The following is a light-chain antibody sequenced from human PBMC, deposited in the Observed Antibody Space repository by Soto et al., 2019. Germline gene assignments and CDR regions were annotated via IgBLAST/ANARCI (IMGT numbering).Light chain of an antibody. CDR1: QPVSDK. CDR2: GAS. J-gene: IGKJ5*01. CDR3: QQYDQWPIT. Sequence: EILLTQSPATLSVSQGERATLSCWASQPVSDKLAWYQQKPGQAPRLLIYGASARALGIPARFSGSGSGTEFSFTVTSLQSEDFAVYYCQQYDQWPITFGQGTRLEIK. V-gene: IGKV3-15*01.